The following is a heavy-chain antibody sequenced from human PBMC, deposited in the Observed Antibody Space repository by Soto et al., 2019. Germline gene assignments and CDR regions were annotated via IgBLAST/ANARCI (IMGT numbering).Heavy chain of an antibody. V-gene: IGHV3-21*01. CDR1: GFTFSSYS. D-gene: IGHD1-26*01. Sequence: GGSLRLSCAASGFTFSSYSMNWVRQAPGKGLEWVSSISSSSGYIYYADSVKGRFTISRDNAKNSLYLQMNSLRAEDTAVYYCARGKYSGSYPGAFDIWGQGTMVTVSS. CDR2: ISSSSGYI. CDR3: ARGKYSGSYPGAFDI. J-gene: IGHJ3*02.